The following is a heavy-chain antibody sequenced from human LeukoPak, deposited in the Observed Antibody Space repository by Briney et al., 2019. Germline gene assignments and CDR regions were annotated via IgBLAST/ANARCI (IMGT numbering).Heavy chain of an antibody. CDR3: ARDLVTVTKGFDI. Sequence: SETLSLTCAVSDDSFSSHYWTWIRQPPGKGLEWIGYISYIGSTNYNPSLKRRVTISIDTSRNQFSLRLSSVTAADTAVYYCARDLVTVTKGFDIWGQGTMVSVSS. CDR1: DDSFSSHY. D-gene: IGHD4-17*01. V-gene: IGHV4-59*11. J-gene: IGHJ3*02. CDR2: ISYIGST.